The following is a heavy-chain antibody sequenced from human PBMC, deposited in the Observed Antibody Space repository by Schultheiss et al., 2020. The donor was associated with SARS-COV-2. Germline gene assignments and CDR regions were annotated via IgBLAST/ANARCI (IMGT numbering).Heavy chain of an antibody. D-gene: IGHD6-19*01. CDR2: ISYDGSNK. CDR1: GFTFSSYA. CDR3: AKDLRIAVALQH. J-gene: IGHJ1*01. Sequence: GGSLRLSCAASGFTFSSYAMHWVRQAPGKGLEWVAVISYDGSNKYYADSVKGRFTISRDNSKNTLYLQMNSLRAEDTAVYYCAKDLRIAVALQHWGQGTLVTVSS. V-gene: IGHV3-30*04.